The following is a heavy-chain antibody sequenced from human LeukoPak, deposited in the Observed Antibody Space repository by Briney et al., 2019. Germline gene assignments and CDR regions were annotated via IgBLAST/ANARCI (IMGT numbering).Heavy chain of an antibody. D-gene: IGHD5-12*01. CDR3: ASGARVVSGYYFDF. CDR2: INWNGGST. Sequence: PGGSLRLSCAATGFTFDDYGMSWVRQAPGKGLEWVSGINWNGGSTGYADSVKGRFTISRDNAKNSLYLRMNSLRAEDTALYYCASGARVVSGYYFDFWGQGTLVTVSS. V-gene: IGHV3-20*04. J-gene: IGHJ4*02. CDR1: GFTFDDYG.